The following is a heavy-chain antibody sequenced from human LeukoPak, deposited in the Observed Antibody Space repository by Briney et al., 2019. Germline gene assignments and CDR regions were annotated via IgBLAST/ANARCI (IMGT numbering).Heavy chain of an antibody. CDR3: VKQVYGETGCFVS. CDR2: IHSDGSNE. CDR1: GFVFSSYG. J-gene: IGHJ4*02. V-gene: IGHV3-30*02. Sequence: GESRRLSCAASGFVFSSYGMHWVRQAPGEGLEWVAFIHSDGSNEYYAESVKGRFNISRDNSKRTLYLQTNSLRVEDTALYYCVKQVYGETGCFVSWGQGTLVT. D-gene: IGHD5/OR15-5a*01.